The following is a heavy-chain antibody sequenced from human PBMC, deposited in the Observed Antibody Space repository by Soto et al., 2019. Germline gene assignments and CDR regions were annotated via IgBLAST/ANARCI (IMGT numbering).Heavy chain of an antibody. V-gene: IGHV3-30*03. D-gene: IGHD6-13*01. J-gene: IGHJ4*02. Sequence: HPGGSLRLSCAASGFTFSSYGMHWVRQAPGKGLEWVAVISYDGSNKYYADSVKGRFTISRDNSKNTLYLQMNSLRAEDTAVYYCARGRFLYSSSWPDYWGQGTLVTVAS. CDR3: ARGRFLYSSSWPDY. CDR1: GFTFSSYG. CDR2: ISYDGSNK.